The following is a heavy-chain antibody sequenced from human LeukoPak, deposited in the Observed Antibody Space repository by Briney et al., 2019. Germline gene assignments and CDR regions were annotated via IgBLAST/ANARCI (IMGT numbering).Heavy chain of an antibody. CDR3: ARGDGSGSYYNEWVDHRPYYFDY. D-gene: IGHD3-10*01. J-gene: IGHJ4*02. V-gene: IGHV1-8*01. Sequence: ASVKVSCKASGYTFTSYDINWVRQATGQGLEWMGCMNPNSGNTGYAQKFQGRVTMTRNTSISTAYMELSSLRSEDTAVYYCARGDGSGSYYNEWVDHRPYYFDYWGQGTLVTVSS. CDR1: GYTFTSYD. CDR2: MNPNSGNT.